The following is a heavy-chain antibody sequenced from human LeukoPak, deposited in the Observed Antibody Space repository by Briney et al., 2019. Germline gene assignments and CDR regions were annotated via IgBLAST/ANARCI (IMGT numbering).Heavy chain of an antibody. CDR2: IYPDDSDT. V-gene: IGHV5-51*01. J-gene: IGHJ2*01. CDR1: GYTFTSYL. Sequence: PGESLKISCQASGYTFTSYLIGWVRPMPGKGLECMGIIYPDDSDTTYSPSFQDQVTISADKSFSTAYLQWSSLTASDPAIYYCARLGGDTYYFGSASYPNWYFDLWGRGTLVTVSS. CDR3: ARLGGDTYYFGSASYPNWYFDL. D-gene: IGHD3-10*01.